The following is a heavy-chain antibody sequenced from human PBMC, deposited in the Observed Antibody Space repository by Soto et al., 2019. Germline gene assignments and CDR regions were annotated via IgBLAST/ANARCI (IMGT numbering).Heavy chain of an antibody. CDR3: GRITMIVGGGGEHAFDI. J-gene: IGHJ3*02. V-gene: IGHV1-8*01. CDR1: GYTFTSYD. CDR2: MNPNSGNT. Sequence: QVQLVQSGAEVKKPGASVKVSCKASGYTFTSYDINWVRQATGQGLEWMGWMNPNSGNTGYAQKFQGRVTMTRNTPIRPAYMEQSSRRSEDTAVYYCGRITMIVGGGGEHAFDIWGQGTMVTVSS. D-gene: IGHD3-22*01.